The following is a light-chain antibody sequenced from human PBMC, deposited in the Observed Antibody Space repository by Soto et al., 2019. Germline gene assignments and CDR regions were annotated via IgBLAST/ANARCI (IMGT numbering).Light chain of an antibody. CDR3: QQYSSHST. V-gene: IGKV1-5*03. J-gene: IGKJ1*01. CDR2: QAS. Sequence: DVKMSQSPPTLSASVGDKVTMTCRASQSTSSYLAWYQQKPGKAPKLLIYQASSLENGVPSRFSGSGSGTEFSLTISSLQPDDFATYYCQQYSSHSTFGQGTKV. CDR1: QSTSSY.